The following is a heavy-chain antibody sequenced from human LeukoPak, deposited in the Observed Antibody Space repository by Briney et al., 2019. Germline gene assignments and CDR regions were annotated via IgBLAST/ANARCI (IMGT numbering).Heavy chain of an antibody. V-gene: IGHV3-11*04. J-gene: IGHJ4*02. D-gene: IGHD2-8*02. CDR2: ISSSGGTI. Sequence: GGSLRLSCAASGFTFSDYYMTWIRQAPGQGPEWISYISSSGGTIFYADSVKGRFTISKDNGKNSLYLQMNSLRAEDTAVYYCATGPSGYFFSYWGQGTLVTVSS. CDR1: GFTFSDYY. CDR3: ATGPSGYFFSY.